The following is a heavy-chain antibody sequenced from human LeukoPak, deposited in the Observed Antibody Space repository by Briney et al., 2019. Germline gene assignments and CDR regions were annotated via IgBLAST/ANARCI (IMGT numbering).Heavy chain of an antibody. CDR1: GFTFDSSG. Sequence: PGGSLRLSCAASGFTFDSSGMHWVRQAPGKGLEWVAVISYDGNKKYYADSVKGRFTISRDNSKNTLYLQMNNLRTEDTAVYYCAKDHFYDSGTFLGYWGQGILVTVSS. V-gene: IGHV3-30*18. CDR2: ISYDGNKK. CDR3: AKDHFYDSGTFLGY. J-gene: IGHJ4*02. D-gene: IGHD5/OR15-5a*01.